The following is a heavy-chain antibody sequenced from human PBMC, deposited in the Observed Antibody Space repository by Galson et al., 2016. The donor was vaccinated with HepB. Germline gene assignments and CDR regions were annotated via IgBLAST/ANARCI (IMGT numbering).Heavy chain of an antibody. J-gene: IGHJ5*02. D-gene: IGHD4-17*01. CDR1: DGSISSYY. Sequence: ETLSLTCTVSDGSISSYYWTWIRQPPGKRLEWIGNIYGSGSTEYSPALKSRVTISINTSSNPFSLNLSSVTTADTAVYYCARDGDQYVSGHLDPWGPGILVTVSS. V-gene: IGHV4-59*01. CDR2: IYGSGST. CDR3: ARDGDQYVSGHLDP.